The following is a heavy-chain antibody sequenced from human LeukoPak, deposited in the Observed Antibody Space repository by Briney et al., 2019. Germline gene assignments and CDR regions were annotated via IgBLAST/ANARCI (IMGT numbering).Heavy chain of an antibody. Sequence: GGSLRLSCAASEFTFSSYGMHWVRQAPGKGLEWVAVISYDGSNKYYADSVKGRFSISRDNSKNTLYLQMNSLRAEDTAVYSCARDKTRGLGYSYSKSGNYFDYWGQGTLVTVSS. J-gene: IGHJ4*02. V-gene: IGHV3-30*03. CDR1: EFTFSSYG. D-gene: IGHD5-18*01. CDR3: ARDKTRGLGYSYSKSGNYFDY. CDR2: ISYDGSNK.